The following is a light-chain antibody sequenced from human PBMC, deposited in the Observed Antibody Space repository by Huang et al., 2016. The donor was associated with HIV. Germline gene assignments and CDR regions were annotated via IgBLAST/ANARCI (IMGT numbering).Light chain of an antibody. J-gene: IGKJ2*01. CDR3: QQRISWSPSYT. CDR1: QSVSSY. V-gene: IGKV3-11*01. Sequence: EIVLTQSPATLSLSPGDRATLSCRASQSVSSYFAWYQQKPGQAPRLLIYATSNRATGVPARFSGSGSGTDFTLTISSLEPEDFANYYCQQRISWSPSYTFGHGTKVEIK. CDR2: ATS.